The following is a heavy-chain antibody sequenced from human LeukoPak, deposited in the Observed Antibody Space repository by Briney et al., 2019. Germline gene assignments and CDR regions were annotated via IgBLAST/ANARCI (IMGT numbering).Heavy chain of an antibody. J-gene: IGHJ4*02. Sequence: SQTLSLTCTVSGGSISSGDYYWSWIRQHPGKGLEWIGYIYYSGSTYYNPSLKSRVTISVDTSKNQFSLKLSSVTAADTAVYYCARLYDSSGYDGNFDYWGQGTLVTVSS. V-gene: IGHV4-31*03. D-gene: IGHD3-22*01. CDR3: ARLYDSSGYDGNFDY. CDR1: GGSISSGDYY. CDR2: IYYSGST.